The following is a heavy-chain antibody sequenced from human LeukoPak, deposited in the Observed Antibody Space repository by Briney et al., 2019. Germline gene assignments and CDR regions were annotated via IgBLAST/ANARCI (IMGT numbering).Heavy chain of an antibody. J-gene: IGHJ4*02. CDR1: GFTFSDYH. CDR2: ISSSGSTI. D-gene: IGHD3-3*01. V-gene: IGHV3-11*01. Sequence: PGGSLRLSCAASGFTFSDYHMSWIRQAPGKGLEWVSYISSSGSTIYYADSVKGRFTISRDNAKNSLYLQMNSLRAEDTAVYYCARPATHDFWSGYFDYWGQGTLVTVSS. CDR3: ARPATHDFWSGYFDY.